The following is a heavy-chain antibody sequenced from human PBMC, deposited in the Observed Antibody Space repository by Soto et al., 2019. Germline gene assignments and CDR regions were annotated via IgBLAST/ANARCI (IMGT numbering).Heavy chain of an antibody. Sequence: GESLKISCKGSGYSFTSYWIGWVRQMPGKGLEWMGIIYPGDSDTRYSPSFQGQVTISADKSISTAYLQWSSLKASDTAMYYCARQSRNDYSHLSYYYYYYMDVWGKGTTVTVSS. J-gene: IGHJ6*03. CDR3: ARQSRNDYSHLSYYYYYYMDV. D-gene: IGHD1-1*01. V-gene: IGHV5-51*01. CDR1: GYSFTSYW. CDR2: IYPGDSDT.